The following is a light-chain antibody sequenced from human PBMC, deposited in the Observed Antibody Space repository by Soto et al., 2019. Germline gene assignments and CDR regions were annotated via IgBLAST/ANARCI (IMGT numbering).Light chain of an antibody. V-gene: IGKV1-27*01. CDR1: QGISNY. CDR3: QKYDDAPLS. J-gene: IGKJ4*01. Sequence: DIRMTQSPSSLSASVGDTVTITCRASQGISNYLAWYQQKPGKVPKLLIYAASTLRSGVSSRFSGSGSGTDFTLTISSLQPGDVATYYCQKYDDAPLSFGGGTKVDIK. CDR2: AAS.